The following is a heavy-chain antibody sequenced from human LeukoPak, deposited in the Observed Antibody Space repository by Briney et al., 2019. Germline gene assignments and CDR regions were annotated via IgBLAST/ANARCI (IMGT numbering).Heavy chain of an antibody. CDR1: GLSFSSFA. J-gene: IGHJ4*02. D-gene: IGHD1-26*01. CDR2: IWSDGGNT. CDR3: ARDVVGATGYFEH. V-gene: IGHV3-33*01. Sequence: PGGSLRLSCAASGLSFSSFAMSWVRQGPARGLEWVAAIWSDGGNTYYADSVKGRFTISRDNSKNTLHLQMSSLRAEDTAVYFCARDVVGATGYFEHWGQGTLATVSS.